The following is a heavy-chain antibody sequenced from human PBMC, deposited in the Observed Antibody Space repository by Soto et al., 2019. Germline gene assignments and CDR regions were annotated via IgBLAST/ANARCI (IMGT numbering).Heavy chain of an antibody. Sequence: GGSLRLSCAASGFTFSSYDMHWVRQATGKGLEWVSAIGTAGDTYYPGSVKGRFTISRENAKNSLYLQMNSLRAGDTAVYYCARSDYPYAFDIWGQGTMVTVSS. J-gene: IGHJ3*02. D-gene: IGHD4-17*01. CDR3: ARSDYPYAFDI. V-gene: IGHV3-13*01. CDR1: GFTFSSYD. CDR2: IGTAGDT.